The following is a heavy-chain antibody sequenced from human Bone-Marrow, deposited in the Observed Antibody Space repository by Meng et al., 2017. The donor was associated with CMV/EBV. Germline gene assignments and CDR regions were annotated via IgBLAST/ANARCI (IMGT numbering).Heavy chain of an antibody. CDR2: IYYSGST. CDR1: GGSISSYY. Sequence: SETLSLTCTVSGGSISSYYWSWIRQPPGKGLEWIGYIYYSGSTNYNPSLKSRVTISVDTSKNQFSLKLSSVTAADTAVYYCARVEFLGRSTQKSRPTSVDVWGQGTTVTVSS. V-gene: IGHV4-59*01. J-gene: IGHJ6*02. CDR3: ARVEFLGRSTQKSRPTSVDV. D-gene: IGHD3-10*01.